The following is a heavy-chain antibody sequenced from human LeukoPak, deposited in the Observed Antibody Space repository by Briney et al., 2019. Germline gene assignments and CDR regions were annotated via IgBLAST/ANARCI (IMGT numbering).Heavy chain of an antibody. J-gene: IGHJ4*02. Sequence: GGSLRLSCAASGFTFCSYWMHWVRQAPGKGLVWVSRINSDGSSTSYADSVKGRFTISRDNAKNTLYLQMNSLRAEDTAVYYCARSWVGQPPGYWGQGTLVTVSS. V-gene: IGHV3-74*01. D-gene: IGHD2-15*01. CDR3: ARSWVGQPPGY. CDR2: INSDGSST. CDR1: GFTFCSYW.